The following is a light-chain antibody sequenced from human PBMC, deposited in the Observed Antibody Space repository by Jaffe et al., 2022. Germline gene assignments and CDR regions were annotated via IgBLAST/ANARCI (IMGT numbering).Light chain of an antibody. CDR3: QQYYSYST. Sequence: DIQMTQSPSTLSAFVGDRVTITCRASQSISSSLAWYQQKPGKAPKLLMSTASSLGTGVPSRFSGSGSGTEFTLTISSLQPDDFATYYCQQYYSYSTFGQGTKVEIK. CDR1: QSISSS. CDR2: TAS. J-gene: IGKJ1*01. V-gene: IGKV1-5*03.